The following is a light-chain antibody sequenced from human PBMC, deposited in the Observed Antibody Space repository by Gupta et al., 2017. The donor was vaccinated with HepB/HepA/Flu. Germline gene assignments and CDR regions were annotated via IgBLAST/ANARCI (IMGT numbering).Light chain of an antibody. J-gene: IGKJ4*01. CDR2: YGS. V-gene: IGKV2-28*01. CDR1: QSLLHSNGYNY. Sequence: DIVITQSPLSLPATPGEPAPISCRSSQSLLHSNGYNYLYWYLQKPGPYPQLLIYYGSNRASGVPDRSISGRSGTNYSPQKSSVEDDDDVVFYCMRQVQPRPRTFGGGTKVEIK. CDR3: MRQVQPRPRT.